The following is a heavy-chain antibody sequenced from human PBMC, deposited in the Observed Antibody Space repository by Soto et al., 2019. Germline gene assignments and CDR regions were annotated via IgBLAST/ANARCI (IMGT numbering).Heavy chain of an antibody. V-gene: IGHV3-11*06. D-gene: IGHD3-10*01. J-gene: IGHJ4*02. CDR1: GLPFIAYN. CDR3: AIGGSFDY. CDR2: ISSSSSYT. Sequence: QVQLVESGGGLVKPGGSWNFPCQASGLPFIAYNISWIPQAPGKGLEWVSYISSSSSYTNYADSVKGRFTISRDNAKNSLYLQMNSLRAEDTAVYYCAIGGSFDYWGQGTLVTVSS.